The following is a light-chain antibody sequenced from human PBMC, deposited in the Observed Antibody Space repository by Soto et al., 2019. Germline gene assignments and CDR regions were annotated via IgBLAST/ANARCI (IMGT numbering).Light chain of an antibody. Sequence: QSVLTQPPSASGTPGQRVTISCSGSSPNIGSNIVNWYQQLPGTAPKLLIYSNDQRPSGVPDRFSASKSGTSASLAISGLQSEDEAEYYCAAWDDSLNGVVFGGGTKLTVL. CDR2: SND. V-gene: IGLV1-44*01. CDR3: AAWDDSLNGVV. CDR1: SPNIGSNI. J-gene: IGLJ2*01.